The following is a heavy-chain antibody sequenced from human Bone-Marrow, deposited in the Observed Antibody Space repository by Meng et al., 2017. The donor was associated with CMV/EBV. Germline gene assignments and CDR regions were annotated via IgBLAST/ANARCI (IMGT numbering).Heavy chain of an antibody. D-gene: IGHD2-21*01. Sequence: GESLKISCAASGFTFSSYEMNWVRQAPGKGLEWVSAISASAGGTYYADSVKGRFTISRDNAKNTLYLQMNSLRAEDTAVYYCAKYSAVGERLYYFDYWGQGTLVTVSS. V-gene: IGHV3-23*01. CDR2: ISASAGGT. CDR3: AKYSAVGERLYYFDY. J-gene: IGHJ4*02. CDR1: GFTFSSYE.